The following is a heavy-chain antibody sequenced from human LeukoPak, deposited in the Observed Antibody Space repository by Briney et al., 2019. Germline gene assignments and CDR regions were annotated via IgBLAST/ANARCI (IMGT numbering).Heavy chain of an antibody. J-gene: IGHJ4*02. CDR1: GYTFTGYY. V-gene: IGHV1-2*02. D-gene: IGHD3-22*01. Sequence: GASVKVSCKASGYTFTGYYMHWVRQAPGQGLEWMGWINPNSGGTNYAQKFQGRVTMTRDTSISTAYMELSRLRSDDTAVYYCARGGRYYYDSSGYYSGDYWGQGTLVTVSS. CDR2: INPNSGGT. CDR3: ARGGRYYYDSSGYYSGDY.